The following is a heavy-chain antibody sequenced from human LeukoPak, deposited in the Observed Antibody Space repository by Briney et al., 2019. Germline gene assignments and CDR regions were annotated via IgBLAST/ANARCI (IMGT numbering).Heavy chain of an antibody. V-gene: IGHV1-18*04. CDR1: GYTFTSYG. J-gene: IGHJ4*02. CDR2: ISTYNGDT. Sequence: ASVKVSCKASGYTFTSYGISWVRQAPGQGLEWMGWISTYNGDTNYPQKVQGRVTMTTDTSTSTAYMELRSLRSDDTAVYYCAREGSAVWYFFVSWGQGTLVTVSS. CDR3: AREGSAVWYFFVS. D-gene: IGHD3-16*01.